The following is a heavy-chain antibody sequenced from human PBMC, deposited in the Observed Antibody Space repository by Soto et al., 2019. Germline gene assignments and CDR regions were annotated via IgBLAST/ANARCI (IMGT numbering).Heavy chain of an antibody. CDR3: AKATATGGGAFDI. D-gene: IGHD2-8*02. CDR1: GFTCSSYD. Sequence: GGSLRLSCAASGFTCSSYDMSWVRQGPGKGLEWVSTILVGGSTHYPDSVKGRFTISRDNSKNTVFLQMNSLTAGDTAVYYCAKATATGGGAFDICGQGTMVT. J-gene: IGHJ3*02. CDR2: ILVGGST. V-gene: IGHV3-23*01.